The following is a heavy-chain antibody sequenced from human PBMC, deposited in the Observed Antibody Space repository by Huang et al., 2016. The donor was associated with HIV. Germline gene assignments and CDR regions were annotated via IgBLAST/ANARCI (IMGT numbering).Heavy chain of an antibody. V-gene: IGHV3-48*04. Sequence: EVQLVESGGGLVQPGTSLRLSCAASGFTFGDFNMNWVRQAAGKGRVLMSYISSSSNSNLYADSVKGRFTISRDNARNSLYLQLKSLRVEDTAVYYCARESCSGGTCYLFDFWGQGVLVTVSS. D-gene: IGHD2-15*01. CDR1: GFTFGDFN. CDR2: ISSSSNSN. CDR3: ARESCSGGTCYLFDF. J-gene: IGHJ4*02.